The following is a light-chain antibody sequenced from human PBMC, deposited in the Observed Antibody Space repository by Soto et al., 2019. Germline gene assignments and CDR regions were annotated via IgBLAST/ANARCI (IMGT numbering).Light chain of an antibody. CDR1: QSVTSNY. V-gene: IGKV3-20*01. CDR2: GAS. CDR3: QHYVSTPIT. J-gene: IGKJ5*01. Sequence: IVLTQSPGTLSMSPGERATLSCRASQSVTSNYLAWYQQKPGQAPGLLVYGASSRATGISDRFSGSGSGTDLTLTISRLESEDFAVYYCQHYVSTPITFGPGKRLEIK.